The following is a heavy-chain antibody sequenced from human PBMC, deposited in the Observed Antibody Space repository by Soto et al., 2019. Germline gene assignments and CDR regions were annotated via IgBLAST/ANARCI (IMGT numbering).Heavy chain of an antibody. V-gene: IGHV6-1*01. CDR1: WGSVSSNTPT. J-gene: IGHJ4*02. Sequence: SQTLSLTCAISWGSVSSNTPTWNWVRQSPSGGLEWLGTTYYRSNWNFDYALSVKSRITINPDTSKNQFSLQLNSLTPEDTAVYYCAGELDIHHGLGYWGPGTSVTVSS. CDR2: TYYRSNWNF. D-gene: IGHD3-3*02. CDR3: AGELDIHHGLGY.